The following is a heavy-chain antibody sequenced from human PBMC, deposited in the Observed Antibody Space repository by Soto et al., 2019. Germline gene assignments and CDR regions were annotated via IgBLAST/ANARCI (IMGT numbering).Heavy chain of an antibody. D-gene: IGHD6-6*01. CDR2: ISGSTGTT. V-gene: IGHV3-23*01. CDR3: AKVIVLGASTLEY. J-gene: IGHJ4*02. CDR1: GFPFSSYA. Sequence: GGSLSLSCAASGFPFSSYAMSWVRQAPGKGLEWVSVISGSTGTTYYADSVKGRFTISRDNSKNTVYLQMNSLRVEDLALYSCAKVIVLGASTLEYWGPGTRVTVSS.